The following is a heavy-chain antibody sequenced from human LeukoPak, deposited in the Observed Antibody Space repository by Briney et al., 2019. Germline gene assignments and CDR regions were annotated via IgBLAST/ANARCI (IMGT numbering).Heavy chain of an antibody. CDR1: GYTFTGYY. V-gene: IGHV1-2*02. Sequence: ASVKVSCKASGYTFTGYYMHWVRQAPGQGLEWMGWINPNSGGTNYAQKFQGRVTMTRDTSISTAYMELSRLRSDDTAVYYCARDPGLYCSGGSCYGKYFDLWGSGTLVTVSS. D-gene: IGHD2-15*01. J-gene: IGHJ2*01. CDR3: ARDPGLYCSGGSCYGKYFDL. CDR2: INPNSGGT.